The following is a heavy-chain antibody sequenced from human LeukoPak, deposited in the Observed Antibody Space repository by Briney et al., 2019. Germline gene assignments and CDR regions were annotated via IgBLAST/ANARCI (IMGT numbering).Heavy chain of an antibody. V-gene: IGHV4-34*01. J-gene: IGHJ6*02. CDR1: GGSFSGYY. D-gene: IGHD2-2*01. CDR2: INHSGST. CDR3: ASFRVVPAALSAYYYYYGMDV. Sequence: SETLSLTCAVHGGSFSGYYWSWIRQPPGKGLEWIGEINHSGSTNYNPSLKSRVTISVDTSKNQFSLKLSSVTAADTAVYYCASFRVVPAALSAYYYYYGMDVWGQGTTVTVSS.